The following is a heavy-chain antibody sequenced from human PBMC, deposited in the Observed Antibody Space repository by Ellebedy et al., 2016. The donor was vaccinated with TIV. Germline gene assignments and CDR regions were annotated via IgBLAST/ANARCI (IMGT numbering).Heavy chain of an antibody. V-gene: IGHV3-15*04. Sequence: GESLKISCAASGFTFSSYAMNWVRQAPGKGLEWIGRVEADGTTDCAAPVKGRCTISRDDSKNTLYLQMNSLRTDDTAVYYCTTRLTTTNDYWGQGTLVTVSS. CDR2: VEADGTT. J-gene: IGHJ4*02. D-gene: IGHD1-1*01. CDR1: GFTFSSYA. CDR3: TTRLTTTNDY.